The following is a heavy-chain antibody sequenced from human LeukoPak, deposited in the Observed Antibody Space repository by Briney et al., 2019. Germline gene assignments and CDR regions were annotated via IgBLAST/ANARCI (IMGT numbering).Heavy chain of an antibody. CDR3: ARGHNTATSGTRAFDI. Sequence: PGGSLRLSCAASEFTVSSSYMSWVRQAPGKGPEWVSIIYSGGGIYYADSVKGRFSISRDISKNMLYLQMNSLRAEDTAVYYCARGHNTATSGTRAFDIWGQGTMVTVSS. V-gene: IGHV3-53*01. J-gene: IGHJ3*02. CDR1: EFTVSSSY. CDR2: IYSGGGI. D-gene: IGHD1-26*01.